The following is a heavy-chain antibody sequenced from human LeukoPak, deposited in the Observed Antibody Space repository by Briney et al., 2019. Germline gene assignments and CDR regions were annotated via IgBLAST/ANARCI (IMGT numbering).Heavy chain of an antibody. D-gene: IGHD6-25*01. J-gene: IGHJ6*03. Sequence: KASETLSLTCTVSGGSISNDIYCWGWIRQPPGKGLEWIGSINYNGETFYNPSLRSRVTMFVDTSKSQFSLKLSSVTAADTAVYSCARHARRLTVPKFYYMDVWGKGTTVTISS. CDR1: GGSISNDIYC. CDR2: INYNGET. V-gene: IGHV4-39*01. CDR3: ARHARRLTVPKFYYMDV.